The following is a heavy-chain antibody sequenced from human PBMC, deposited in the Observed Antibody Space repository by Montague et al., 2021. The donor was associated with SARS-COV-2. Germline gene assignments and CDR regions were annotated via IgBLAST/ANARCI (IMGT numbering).Heavy chain of an antibody. V-gene: IGHV2-70*11. J-gene: IGHJ4*02. CDR3: ARIRYDILTGYQTLFDY. CDR2: IDWDDDK. D-gene: IGHD3-9*01. CDR1: GFSLSTSGMC. Sequence: PALVKPTQTLTLTCTFSGFSLSTSGMCVSWIRQPPGKALEWLACIDWDDDKYYSTSLKTRLTISKDTSKNQVALTMTNMDPVDTATYYCARIRYDILTGYQTLFDYWGQGTLVTVSS.